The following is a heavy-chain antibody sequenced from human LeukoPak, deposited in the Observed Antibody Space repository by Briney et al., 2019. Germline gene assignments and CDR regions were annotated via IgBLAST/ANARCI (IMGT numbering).Heavy chain of an antibody. CDR3: ARDSLTRIAARPEAFDI. CDR1: GGSISSGGYY. J-gene: IGHJ3*02. CDR2: IYHSGST. V-gene: IGHV4-30-2*01. D-gene: IGHD6-6*01. Sequence: PSETLSLTCTVSGGSISSGGYYWSWIRQPPGKGLEWIGYIYHSGSTYYNPSLKSRVTISVDRSKNQFSLKLSSVTAADTAVYYCARDSLTRIAARPEAFDIWGQGTMVTVSS.